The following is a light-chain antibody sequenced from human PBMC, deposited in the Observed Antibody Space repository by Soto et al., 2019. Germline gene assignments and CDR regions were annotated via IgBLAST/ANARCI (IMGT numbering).Light chain of an antibody. CDR2: DNN. J-gene: IGLJ2*01. Sequence: GPGQKVTISCSGSRSNIGNNYVSWYQQLPGTAPKLLIYDNNKRPSGIPDRFSGSKSGTSATLGITGLQTGDEADYYCGTWDSSLSVVFGGGTKLTVL. CDR1: RSNIGNNY. V-gene: IGLV1-51*01. CDR3: GTWDSSLSVV.